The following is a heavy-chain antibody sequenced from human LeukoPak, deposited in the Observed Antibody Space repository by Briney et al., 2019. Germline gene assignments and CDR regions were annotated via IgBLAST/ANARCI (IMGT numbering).Heavy chain of an antibody. CDR3: ARDYIATFGGVIVIRYFDY. CDR1: GFTFSSYE. V-gene: IGHV3-48*03. Sequence: GGSLRLSCAASGFTFSSYEMNWVRQAPGKGLEWVSYISSSGSTIYYADSVKGRFTISRDNAKNSLHLQMNSLRAEDTAVYYCARDYIATFGGVIVIRYFDYWGQGTLVTVSS. J-gene: IGHJ4*02. CDR2: ISSSGSTI. D-gene: IGHD3-16*02.